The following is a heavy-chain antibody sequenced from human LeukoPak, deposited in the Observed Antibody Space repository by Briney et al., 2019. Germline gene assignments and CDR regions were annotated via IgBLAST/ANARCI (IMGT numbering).Heavy chain of an antibody. J-gene: IGHJ4*02. V-gene: IGHV3-23*01. D-gene: IGHD3-22*01. CDR3: AKDDYYDSSGYYYGGY. Sequence: GGSLRLSCAASGFTFSSYAMSWVRQAPGKGLEWVSAISGSGGSTYYADSVKGRFTISRDNSKNTLYLQMNSLRAEDTALYYCAKDDYYDSSGYYYGGYWGQGTLVTVSS. CDR1: GFTFSSYA. CDR2: ISGSGGST.